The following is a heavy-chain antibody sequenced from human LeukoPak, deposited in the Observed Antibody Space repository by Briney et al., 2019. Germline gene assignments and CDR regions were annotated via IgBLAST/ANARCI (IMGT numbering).Heavy chain of an antibody. J-gene: IGHJ5*02. CDR3: ARGLDSSGYHAP. D-gene: IGHD3-22*01. Sequence: ASVTDSCRASGYTFTSNYVHWVRLAPGQGLEWMGIINPSGGSTSYAQKFQGRVTMTRDTSTSTVYMELSSLRSEDTAVYYCARGLDSSGYHAPWGQGTLVTVSS. CDR2: INPSGGST. CDR1: GYTFTSNY. V-gene: IGHV1-46*01.